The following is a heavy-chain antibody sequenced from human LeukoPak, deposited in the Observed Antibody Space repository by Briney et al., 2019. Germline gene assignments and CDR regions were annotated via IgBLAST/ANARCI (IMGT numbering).Heavy chain of an antibody. CDR3: ARVDRSSSGPPGMDV. CDR2: INPNSGGT. Sequence: ASVKVSCKASGYTFTGYYMHWVRQAPRQGLEWMGWINPNSGGTNYAQKFQGRVTMTRDTSISTAYMELSRLRSDDTAVYYCARVDRSSSGPPGMDVWGQGTTVTVSS. CDR1: GYTFTGYY. V-gene: IGHV1-2*02. D-gene: IGHD6-19*01. J-gene: IGHJ6*02.